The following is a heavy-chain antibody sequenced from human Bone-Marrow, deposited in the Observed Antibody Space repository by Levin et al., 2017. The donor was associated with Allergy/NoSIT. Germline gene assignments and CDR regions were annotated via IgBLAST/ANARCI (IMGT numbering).Heavy chain of an antibody. D-gene: IGHD1-26*01. CDR3: AKVGDSGHYYYYMDV. CDR1: GFTFDDYA. V-gene: IGHV3-9*01. CDR2: ISWNSGSI. J-gene: IGHJ6*03. Sequence: GGSLRLSCAASGFTFDDYAMHWVRQAPGKGLEWVSGISWNSGSIGYADSVKGRFTISRDNAKNSLYLQMNSLRAEDTALYYCAKVGDSGHYYYYMDVWGKGTTVTVSS.